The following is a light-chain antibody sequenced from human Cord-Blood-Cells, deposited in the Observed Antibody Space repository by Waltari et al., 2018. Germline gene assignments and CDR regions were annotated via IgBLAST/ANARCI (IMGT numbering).Light chain of an antibody. V-gene: IGLV2-8*01. CDR1: SSDVGGYNY. J-gene: IGLJ2*01. CDR2: EVS. CDR3: SSYAGSNNLV. Sequence: QSALTQPPSASGSPGQSVTISCTGTSSDVGGYNYVSWYQQHPGKAPKLMIYEVSKRPSGVPDPSSGSNFGNTASLTVSGLQAEDEADYYCSSYAGSNNLVFGGGTKLTVL.